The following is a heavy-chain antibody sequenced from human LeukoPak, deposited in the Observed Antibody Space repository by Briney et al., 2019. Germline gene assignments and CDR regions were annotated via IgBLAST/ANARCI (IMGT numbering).Heavy chain of an antibody. D-gene: IGHD5-18*01. Sequence: PGGSLRLSCATSGFIFNSYSMNWVRQAPGKGLEWVSTIRGSSYIFYADSVKGRFTISKDNAENSVFLQMDSLRAEDTAVYYCVRGGGGYSSTRPAYYFDSWGQGTLVAVSS. V-gene: IGHV3-69-1*02. J-gene: IGHJ4*02. CDR1: GFIFNSYS. CDR2: IRGSSYI. CDR3: VRGGGGYSSTRPAYYFDS.